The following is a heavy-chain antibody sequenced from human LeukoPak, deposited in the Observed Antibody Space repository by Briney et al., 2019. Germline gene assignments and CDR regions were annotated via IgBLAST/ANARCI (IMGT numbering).Heavy chain of an antibody. CDR2: INAGNGNT. Sequence: ASVKVSCKASGYTFTSYAMHWARQAPGQRLEWMGWINAGNGNTKYSQKFQGRVTITRDTSASTAYMELSSLRSEDTAVYYCARDYYGSGSYYSAYWGQGTLVTVSS. J-gene: IGHJ4*02. CDR1: GYTFTSYA. V-gene: IGHV1-3*01. CDR3: ARDYYGSGSYYSAY. D-gene: IGHD3-10*01.